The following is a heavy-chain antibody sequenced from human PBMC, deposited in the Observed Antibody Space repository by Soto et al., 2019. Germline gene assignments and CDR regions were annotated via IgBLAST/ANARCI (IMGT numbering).Heavy chain of an antibody. Sequence: EVQLLESGGGLVRPGGSLRLSCAASGFTFSSYAMSWVRQAPGKGLEWVSTISGSDGWTYSTDSVKGRFTISRDNSRNTAYLQMNSLRVEDTAVYYCAKGVSQYTPLALFDYWGRGTLVTVSS. CDR3: AKGVSQYTPLALFDY. CDR2: ISGSDGWT. D-gene: IGHD5-18*01. J-gene: IGHJ4*02. V-gene: IGHV3-23*01. CDR1: GFTFSSYA.